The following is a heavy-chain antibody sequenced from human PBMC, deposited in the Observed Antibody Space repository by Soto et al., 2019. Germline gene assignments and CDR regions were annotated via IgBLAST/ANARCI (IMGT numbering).Heavy chain of an antibody. CDR2: ISSNGGST. Sequence: PGGSLRLSCAASGFTFSTYSMNWVRQAPGKGLEYVSAISSNGGSTYYAKSVKGRFTISRDNSKNTLYLQMGSLRAEDMAVYYCARRRYYYDSSGLDAFDIWGQGTMVTVSS. D-gene: IGHD3-22*01. V-gene: IGHV3-64*01. CDR3: ARRRYYYDSSGLDAFDI. CDR1: GFTFSTYS. J-gene: IGHJ3*02.